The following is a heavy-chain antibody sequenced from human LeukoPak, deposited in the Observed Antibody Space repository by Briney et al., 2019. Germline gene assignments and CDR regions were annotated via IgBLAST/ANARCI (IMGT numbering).Heavy chain of an antibody. J-gene: IGHJ4*02. CDR1: GFTLSSYV. D-gene: IGHD6-6*01. Sequence: GGSLRLSCAASGFTLSSYVMRWVRQAPGKGVEGVSAISSSSAGTYYADSVKGRFTVSRDNAINTLYLQMNSLRVEDTAVYYCAKGSSSSRPYYFDSWGQGTLVTVSS. CDR2: ISSSSAGT. V-gene: IGHV3-23*01. CDR3: AKGSSSSRPYYFDS.